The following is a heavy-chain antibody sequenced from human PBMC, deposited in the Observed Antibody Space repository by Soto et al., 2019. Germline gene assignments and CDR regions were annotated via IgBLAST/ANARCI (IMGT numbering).Heavy chain of an antibody. V-gene: IGHV3-33*01. CDR2: IWYDGGNK. D-gene: IGHD5-12*01. J-gene: IGHJ4*02. CDR3: ARDADIVALEYYFDY. CDR1: GFNFSSYG. Sequence: PGGSLRLSCAASGFNFSSYGMHWVRQAPGKGLEWVAVIWYDGGNKYYADSVKGRFTISRDNSKNTLYLQMNSLRAEDTAVYYCARDADIVALEYYFDYWGQGTLVTVSS.